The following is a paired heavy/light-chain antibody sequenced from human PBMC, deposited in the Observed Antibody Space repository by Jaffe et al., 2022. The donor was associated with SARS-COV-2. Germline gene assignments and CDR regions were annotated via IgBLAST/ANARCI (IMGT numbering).Light chain of an antibody. J-gene: IGLJ3*02. Sequence: QSALTQPASVSGSLGQSITISCTGTSSDVGGYNSVSWYQQHPGKAPKLIIYDVSDRPSGVSTRFSGSKSGNTASLTISGLQAEDEADYYCSSHTSSNTRVFGGGTKLTVL. CDR2: DVS. CDR1: SSDVGGYNS. V-gene: IGLV2-14*03. CDR3: SSHTSSNTRV.
Heavy chain of an antibody. V-gene: IGHV4-59*01. CDR1: GGPISTYY. CDR2: IYYTGTT. Sequence: QVQLQESGPGLVKPSETLSLTCTVSGGPISTYYWTWIRQSPGKGLEWIGYIYYTGTTNYNPSLKSRVTISVDTSKNQFSLGLNSVTAADTAVYYCARTGSWYSYFDYWGQGSLVTVSS. J-gene: IGHJ4*02. D-gene: IGHD6-13*01. CDR3: ARTGSWYSYFDY.